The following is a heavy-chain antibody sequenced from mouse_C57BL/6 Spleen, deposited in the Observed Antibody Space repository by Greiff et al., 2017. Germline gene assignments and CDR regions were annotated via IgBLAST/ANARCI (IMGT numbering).Heavy chain of an antibody. V-gene: IGHV5-9*01. J-gene: IGHJ1*03. CDR3: ARHTDYYGSSYDWYFGV. CDR2: ICGGGGNT. Sequence: EVKLEESGGGLVKPGGSLKLSCAASGFTFSSYTMAWVRPTPEKRLEWVATICGGGGNTYYPDSVTGRFTITRDNAKNTLYLQMSSLRSEDTALYYCARHTDYYGSSYDWYFGVRGTGTTVTVAS. D-gene: IGHD1-1*01. CDR1: GFTFSSYT.